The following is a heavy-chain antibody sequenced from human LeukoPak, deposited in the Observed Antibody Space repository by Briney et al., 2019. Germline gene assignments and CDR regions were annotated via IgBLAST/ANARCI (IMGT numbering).Heavy chain of an antibody. Sequence: GGSLRLSCAASGFTFSSYGMHWVRQAPGKGLEWVAVISYDGSNKYYADSVKGRFTISRDNSKNTLYLQMNSLRAEDTAVYYCAKDRDLRYFDWFLDYWGQGTLVTVSS. CDR3: AKDRDLRYFDWFLDY. D-gene: IGHD3-9*01. CDR1: GFTFSSYG. CDR2: ISYDGSNK. V-gene: IGHV3-30*18. J-gene: IGHJ4*02.